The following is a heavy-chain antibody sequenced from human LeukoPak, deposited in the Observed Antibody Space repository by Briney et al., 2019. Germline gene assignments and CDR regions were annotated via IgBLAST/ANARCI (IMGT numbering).Heavy chain of an antibody. CDR1: GFTFSSYA. V-gene: IGHV3-23*01. D-gene: IGHD3-10*01. CDR3: AKDNGDWFGAFDI. Sequence: GGSLRLSCAASGFTFSSYAMSWVRQAPGKGLEWVSGISGRGGRTYYADFVTARFTIYRHNSKNTLYLQINSLRAEDTAVYYCAKDNGDWFGAFDIWGQGTMVTVSS. CDR2: ISGRGGRT. J-gene: IGHJ3*02.